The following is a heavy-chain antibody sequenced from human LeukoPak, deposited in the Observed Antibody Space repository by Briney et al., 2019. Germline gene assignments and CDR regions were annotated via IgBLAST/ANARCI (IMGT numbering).Heavy chain of an antibody. D-gene: IGHD6-13*01. CDR2: ISYDGSNK. Sequence: GGSLRLSCAATGFTFSSYAMHWVRQAPGKGLEWVAVISYDGSNKYYADSVKGRFTISRDNAKNSLYLQMNSLRAEDTAVYYCAKRWYGLTSHSSSWGFDCWGQGTLVTVSS. V-gene: IGHV3-30-3*02. J-gene: IGHJ4*02. CDR3: AKRWYGLTSHSSSWGFDC. CDR1: GFTFSSYA.